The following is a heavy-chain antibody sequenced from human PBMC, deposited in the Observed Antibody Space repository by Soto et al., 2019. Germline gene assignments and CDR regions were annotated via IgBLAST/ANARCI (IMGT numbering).Heavy chain of an antibody. D-gene: IGHD1-7*01. V-gene: IGHV4-31*03. J-gene: IGHJ4*01. CDR2: ISHTGSA. Sequence: PSETLSLTCSVSGASVTTDSFFWSWVRQHPGKGLEWIGYISHTGSAFYNPSLKNRVSISIDTSTDKFSLRLSSLTAADTAVYYCARWELRDFDSWGPGNLVTSPQ. CDR3: ARWELRDFDS. CDR1: GASVTTDSFF.